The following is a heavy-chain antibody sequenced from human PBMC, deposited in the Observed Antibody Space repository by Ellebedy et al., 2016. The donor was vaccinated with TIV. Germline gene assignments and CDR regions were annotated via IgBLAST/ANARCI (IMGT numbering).Heavy chain of an antibody. CDR2: INHSGST. V-gene: IGHV4-34*01. J-gene: IGHJ4*02. CDR3: ARGIDWLIRD. Sequence: MPSETLSLTCAVYGESFSGYYWSWIRQPPGKGLEWIGEINHSGSTNYNPSLKSRVTISVDTSKNQFSLKLSSVTAADTAVYYCARGIDWLIRDWGQGTLVTVSS. D-gene: IGHD3-9*01. CDR1: GESFSGYY.